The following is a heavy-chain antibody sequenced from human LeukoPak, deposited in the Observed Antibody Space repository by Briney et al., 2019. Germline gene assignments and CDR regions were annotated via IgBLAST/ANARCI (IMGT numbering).Heavy chain of an antibody. CDR3: AKDKGMHYYGSACYSYFDS. V-gene: IGHV3-9*01. J-gene: IGHJ4*02. CDR2: ISSNSDNI. CDR1: GFTFGDYA. Sequence: GGSLRLSCAASGFTFGDYAMHWVRRAPGRGLEWVSGISSNSDNIGYADSVKGRFTISRDNAKNPLYLQMNSLRTEDTAFYYCAKDKGMHYYGSACYSYFDSWGQATLVTVSS. D-gene: IGHD3-10*01.